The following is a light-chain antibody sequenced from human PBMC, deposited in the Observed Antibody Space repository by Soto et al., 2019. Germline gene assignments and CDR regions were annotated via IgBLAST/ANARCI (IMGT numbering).Light chain of an antibody. CDR1: ISTIGSNF. J-gene: IGLJ2*01. CDR3: AAWDDTLSGVV. Sequence: QSVLTQPPSASGTPGQRVTISCSGSISTIGSNFIYWYQQLPGTAPKLLIYRNNERPSGVPDRFSGSKFGTSASLAISGLRSEDEADYHCAAWDDTLSGVVFGGGTKVTVL. V-gene: IGLV1-47*01. CDR2: RNN.